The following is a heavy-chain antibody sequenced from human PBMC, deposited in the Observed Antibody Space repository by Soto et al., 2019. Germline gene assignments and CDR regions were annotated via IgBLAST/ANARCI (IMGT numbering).Heavy chain of an antibody. CDR1: GGSISSYY. D-gene: IGHD3-10*01. J-gene: IGHJ6*02. V-gene: IGHV4-59*01. Sequence: PSETLSLTCTVSGGSISSYYWSWIRQPPGKGLEWIGYIYYSGSTNYNPSLKSRVTISVDTSKNQFSLKLSSVTAADTAVYYCARAGYYGSGSYYTYYYYYYGMDVWGQGTTVTVSS. CDR2: IYYSGST. CDR3: ARAGYYGSGSYYTYYYYYYGMDV.